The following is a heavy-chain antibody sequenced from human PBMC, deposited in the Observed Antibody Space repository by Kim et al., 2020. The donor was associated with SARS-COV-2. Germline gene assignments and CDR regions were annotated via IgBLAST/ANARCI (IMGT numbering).Heavy chain of an antibody. V-gene: IGHV1-3*01. Sequence: ASVKVSCKASGYTFTDYAFHWVRQAPGQRLEWMGWIDADNGNTKYSQKFQDRVTLTRDTSANTAYMELSSLTSEDTAGYYCARNEDYWGQGTLVIVSS. CDR1: GYTFTDYA. J-gene: IGHJ4*02. CDR3: ARNEDY. CDR2: IDADNGNT.